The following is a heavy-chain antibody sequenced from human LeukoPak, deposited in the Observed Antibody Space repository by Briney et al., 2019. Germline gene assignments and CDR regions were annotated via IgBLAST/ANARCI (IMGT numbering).Heavy chain of an antibody. Sequence: SETLSLTCAVSGYSISSDYYWGWIRLPPGKGLEWIGTIYHRGNTYYNPYNLSLKSRVTISVDTSKNQFSLKLSSVTAADTAVYYCARHRGATDHRRAFDIWGQGTMVTVSS. D-gene: IGHD1-26*01. J-gene: IGHJ3*02. V-gene: IGHV4-38-2*01. CDR2: IYHRGNT. CDR1: GYSISSDYY. CDR3: ARHRGATDHRRAFDI.